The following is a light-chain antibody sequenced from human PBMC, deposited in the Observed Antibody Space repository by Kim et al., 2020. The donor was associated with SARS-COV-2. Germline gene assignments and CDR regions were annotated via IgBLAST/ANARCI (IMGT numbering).Light chain of an antibody. CDR1: SSNIGSNY. J-gene: IGLJ2*01. V-gene: IGLV1-51*01. Sequence: GQKVTISCSGSSSNIGSNYVSWYQQLPGTAPKLLIYDNNKRPSGIPDRCSGSKSGTSATLGITGLQTGDEADYYCGTWDSSLSAVVFGGGTQLTVL. CDR2: DNN. CDR3: GTWDSSLSAVV.